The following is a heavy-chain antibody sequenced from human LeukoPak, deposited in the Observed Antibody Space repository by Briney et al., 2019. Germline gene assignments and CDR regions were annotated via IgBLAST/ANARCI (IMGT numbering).Heavy chain of an antibody. J-gene: IGHJ6*02. CDR3: ARGVLGGLVYYYGMDV. D-gene: IGHD2-8*02. CDR1: GGTFSSYA. V-gene: IGHV1-69*13. CDR2: IIPIFGTA. Sequence: SVKVSCKASGGTFSSYAISWVRQAPGQGLEWMGGIIPIFGTANYAQKFQGRVTITADESTSTAYMELSSLRSEDTAVYYCARGVLGGLVYYYGMDVWGQGTTVTVSS.